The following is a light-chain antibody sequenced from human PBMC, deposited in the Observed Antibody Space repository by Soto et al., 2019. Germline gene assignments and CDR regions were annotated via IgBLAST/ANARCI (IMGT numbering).Light chain of an antibody. CDR2: DTS. J-gene: IGKJ4*01. CDR1: QSVSSS. Sequence: EIVVTQSPATLSVSPGERVTLSCRASQSVSSSLAWYQQRPGQAPRLLIYDTSNRATGIPDRFSGSGSGTDFTLTFSRLEPEDFAVYYCEYYGSSITFGGGTKVDIK. CDR3: EYYGSSIT. V-gene: IGKV3-20*01.